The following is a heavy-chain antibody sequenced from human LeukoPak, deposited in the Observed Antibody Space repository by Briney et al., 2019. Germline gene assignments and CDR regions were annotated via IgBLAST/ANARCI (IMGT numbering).Heavy chain of an antibody. J-gene: IGHJ4*02. V-gene: IGHV3-48*03. D-gene: IGHD3-22*01. CDR3: ARAGQYYYDSSGNFDY. Sequence: PSGGSLRLSCAASGFTFSNYEMNWVRQAPGKGLEWVSYISGSGKTIYYADSVKGRFTISRDNAKNSLYLQMNSLRAEDTAVYYCARAGQYYYDSSGNFDYWGQGTLVTVSS. CDR1: GFTFSNYE. CDR2: ISGSGKTI.